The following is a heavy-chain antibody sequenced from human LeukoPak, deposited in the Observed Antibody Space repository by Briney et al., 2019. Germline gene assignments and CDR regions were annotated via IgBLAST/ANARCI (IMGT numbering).Heavy chain of an antibody. V-gene: IGHV1-18*04. D-gene: IGHD1-26*01. CDR3: ARGPIVGASDAFDI. CDR1: GYTFTGYY. J-gene: IGHJ3*02. CDR2: ISAYNGNT. Sequence: ASVKVSCKASGYTFTGYYMHWVRQAPGQGLEWMGWISAYNGNTNYAQKLQGRVTMTTDTSTSTAYMELRSLRSDDTAVYYCARGPIVGASDAFDIWGQGTMVTVSS.